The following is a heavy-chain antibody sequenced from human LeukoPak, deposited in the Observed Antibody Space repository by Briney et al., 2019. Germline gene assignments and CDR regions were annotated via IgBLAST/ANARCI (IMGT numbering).Heavy chain of an antibody. Sequence: PSETLSLTCTVSGGSISSSSYYWGWIRQPPGKGLEWIGSIYYSGSTYYNPSLKSRVTISVDTSKNQFSLKLSSVTAADTAVYYCARLAYYYDSSGFWGQGTMVTVSS. CDR2: IYYSGST. V-gene: IGHV4-39*01. CDR1: GGSISSSSYY. CDR3: ARLAYYYDSSGF. D-gene: IGHD3-22*01. J-gene: IGHJ3*01.